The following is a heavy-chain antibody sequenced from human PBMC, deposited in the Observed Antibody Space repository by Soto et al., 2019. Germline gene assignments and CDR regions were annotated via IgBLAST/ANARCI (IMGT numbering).Heavy chain of an antibody. CDR3: AKDQRGYSYGYDYYYGMDV. D-gene: IGHD5-18*01. CDR1: GFTFDDYT. Sequence: GWSLRLSCAASGFTFDDYTMHWVRQAPGKGLEWVSLISWDGGSTYYADSVKGRFTISRDNSKNSLYLQMNSLRTEDTALYYCAKDQRGYSYGYDYYYGMDVWGQGTTVTVSS. J-gene: IGHJ6*02. V-gene: IGHV3-43*01. CDR2: ISWDGGST.